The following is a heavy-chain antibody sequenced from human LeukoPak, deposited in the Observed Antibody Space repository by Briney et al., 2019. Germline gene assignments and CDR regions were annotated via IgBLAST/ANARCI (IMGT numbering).Heavy chain of an antibody. Sequence: HPGGSLRLSCTASGFTFSSYGMHWVRQAPGKGLEWVSGISASGGDTWYPDSVKGRFTISRDNSKNTLLLQMNSLRVEDTAIYYCAKDAAGPEYWGQGTRVTVSS. CDR2: ISASGGDT. D-gene: IGHD6-13*01. J-gene: IGHJ4*02. CDR1: GFTFSSYG. CDR3: AKDAAGPEY. V-gene: IGHV3-23*01.